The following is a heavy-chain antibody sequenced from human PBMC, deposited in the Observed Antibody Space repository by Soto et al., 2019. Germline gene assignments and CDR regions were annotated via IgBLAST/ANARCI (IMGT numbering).Heavy chain of an antibody. V-gene: IGHV3-30*18. D-gene: IGHD3-16*01. Sequence: QVQLVESGGGVVQPGRSLRLSCAASGFTFSSYGMHWVRQAPGKGLEWVAVISYDGSNKYYADSVKGRFTISRDNSKNTLYLQMNSLRAEDAAVYYCAKDAGGLTGGDYWGQGTLVTVSS. CDR1: GFTFSSYG. CDR2: ISYDGSNK. CDR3: AKDAGGLTGGDY. J-gene: IGHJ4*02.